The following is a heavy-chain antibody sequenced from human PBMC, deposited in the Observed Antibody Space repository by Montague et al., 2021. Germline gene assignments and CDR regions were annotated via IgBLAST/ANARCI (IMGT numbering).Heavy chain of an antibody. Sequence: SETLSLTCTVSGASITSNIYYWGWIHQSPGKGLEWIGSIYYSGNSFYQPSLKSRITMAVDTSKNQFSLKLSSVTAAGTAIYYCARVFSSWYVGWFDPWGQGTLVTVSS. J-gene: IGHJ5*02. CDR2: IYYSGNS. D-gene: IGHD6-13*01. V-gene: IGHV4-39*07. CDR1: GASITSNIYY. CDR3: ARVFSSWYVGWFDP.